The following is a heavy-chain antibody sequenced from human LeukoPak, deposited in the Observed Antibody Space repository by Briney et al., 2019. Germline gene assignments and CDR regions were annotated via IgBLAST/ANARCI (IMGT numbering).Heavy chain of an antibody. CDR2: ISAYNGNT. J-gene: IGHJ5*02. CDR1: GYTFTSYG. Sequence: ASVKVSCKASGYTFTSYGISWVRQAPGPGLEWMGWISAYNGNTNYAQRLQGRVTMTTDTSTSTAYMELRSLRSDDTAVYYCARGWPGVVTLSRGNWFDPWGQGTLVTVSS. D-gene: IGHD3-22*01. CDR3: ARGWPGVVTLSRGNWFDP. V-gene: IGHV1-18*04.